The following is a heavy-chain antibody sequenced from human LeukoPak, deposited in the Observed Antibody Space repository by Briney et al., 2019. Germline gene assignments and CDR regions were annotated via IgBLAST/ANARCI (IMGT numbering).Heavy chain of an antibody. D-gene: IGHD6-19*01. V-gene: IGHV1-69*13. CDR2: IIPIFGTA. Sequence: ASVKVSCKASGGTFSSYAISWVRQAPGQGLEWMGGIIPIFGTANYAQRFQGRVTITADESTSTAYMELSSLRSEDTAVYYCATGRQWLVRRYYYYGMDVWGKGTTVNVSS. J-gene: IGHJ6*04. CDR3: ATGRQWLVRRYYYYGMDV. CDR1: GGTFSSYA.